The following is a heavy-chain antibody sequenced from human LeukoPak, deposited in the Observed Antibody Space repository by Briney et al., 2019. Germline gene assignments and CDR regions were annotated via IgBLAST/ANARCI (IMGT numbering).Heavy chain of an antibody. CDR1: GYTFTNYW. Sequence: GESLKISCKGSGYTFTNYWIGWARQMPGKGLEWMGIIYPGDSDTRYSPSFQGQVTISADKSISTAYLQWSSLKASDTAMYYCARQGYSSSSRFDYWGQGTLVTVSS. V-gene: IGHV5-51*01. J-gene: IGHJ4*02. D-gene: IGHD6-6*01. CDR3: ARQGYSSSSRFDY. CDR2: IYPGDSDT.